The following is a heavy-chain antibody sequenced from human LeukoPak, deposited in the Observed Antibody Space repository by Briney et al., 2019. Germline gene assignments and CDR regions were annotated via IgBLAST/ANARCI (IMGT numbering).Heavy chain of an antibody. Sequence: GGSLRLSCAASGFTFSSYGMHWVRQAPGKGLEWVAFIRYDGSNKYYADSVKGRFTISRDNSKNTLYLQMNSLRAEDTAVYYCAKGDEIVVVPAAIRDWGQGTLVTVSS. J-gene: IGHJ4*02. V-gene: IGHV3-30*02. D-gene: IGHD2-2*02. CDR2: IRYDGSNK. CDR3: AKGDEIVVVPAAIRD. CDR1: GFTFSSYG.